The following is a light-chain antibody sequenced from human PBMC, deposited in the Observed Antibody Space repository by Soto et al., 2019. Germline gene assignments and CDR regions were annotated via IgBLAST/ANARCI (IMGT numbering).Light chain of an antibody. J-gene: IGKJ2*01. CDR3: QSYNDWPFA. V-gene: IGKV3-15*01. CDR2: GVS. CDR1: ESLSYF. Sequence: EIVLTQSPATLSVSPGERVTLSCRASESLSYFLAWYQYKPGQSPRLLIYGVSTRVAGVPSRFSGGGSATDFTLTISSLQSEDFAVYYCQSYNDWPFAFGQGTKVDIK.